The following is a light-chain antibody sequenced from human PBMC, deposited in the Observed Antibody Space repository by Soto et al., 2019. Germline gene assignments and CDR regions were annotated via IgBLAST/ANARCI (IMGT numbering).Light chain of an antibody. Sequence: SYELTQPPSVSVSPGQTARITCGGNSIGSKSVHWYQQEPGQAPVLVVYDDSDRPSGIPERFSGSNSGNTATLTISRVEAGDEADYYCQVWDSSSDHPYVFGTGTKV. CDR2: DDS. CDR1: SIGSKS. J-gene: IGLJ1*01. V-gene: IGLV3-21*02. CDR3: QVWDSSSDHPYV.